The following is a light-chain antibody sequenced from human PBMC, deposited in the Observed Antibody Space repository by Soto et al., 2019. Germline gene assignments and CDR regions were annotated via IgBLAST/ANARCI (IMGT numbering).Light chain of an antibody. V-gene: IGKV1-39*01. Sequence: EIQMTQSPSSLSASVGDSVTITCRASQSINSYLNWYQQRPGKAPNLLIYAASSLQSGVPSRFTGGGSGTDFSLTIASLQPEDFATYYCQQSYSIPYTFGQGTKVDI. CDR1: QSINSY. CDR2: AAS. J-gene: IGKJ2*01. CDR3: QQSYSIPYT.